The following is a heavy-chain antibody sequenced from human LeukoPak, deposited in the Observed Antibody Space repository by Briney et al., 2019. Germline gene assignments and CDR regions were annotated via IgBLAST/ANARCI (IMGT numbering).Heavy chain of an antibody. CDR1: RYTFTGYY. D-gene: IGHD1-20*01. CDR2: INPNSGGT. V-gene: IGHV1-2*02. Sequence: ASVKVSCKASRYTFTGYYMHWVRQAPGQGLEWMGWINPNSGGTNYAQKFQGRVTMTRDTSISTAYMELSRLRSDDTAVYYCARVYHWNYVDYWGQGTLVAVSS. J-gene: IGHJ4*02. CDR3: ARVYHWNYVDY.